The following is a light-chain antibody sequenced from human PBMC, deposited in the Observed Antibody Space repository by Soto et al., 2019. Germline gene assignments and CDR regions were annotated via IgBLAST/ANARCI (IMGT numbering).Light chain of an antibody. CDR1: QNINVY. CDR2: AAS. V-gene: IGKV1-39*01. J-gene: IGKJ5*01. CDR3: LQDHNYPIT. Sequence: DIQVTQSPSSLSPSVGDRVTITCLISQNINVYLNWYQQKPGTAPKLLIYAASSLESGVPSRFSGSGSGTNFTLTISSLQPEDFATYYCLQDHNYPITFGQGTRLEIK.